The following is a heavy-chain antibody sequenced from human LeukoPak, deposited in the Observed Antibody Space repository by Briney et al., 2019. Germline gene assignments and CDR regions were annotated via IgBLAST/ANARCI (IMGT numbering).Heavy chain of an antibody. D-gene: IGHD2-15*01. CDR1: GYTFTIYY. J-gene: IGHJ4*02. V-gene: IGHV1-46*01. CDR3: ARVVARGGGNY. Sequence: ASVTVSFKASGYTFTIYYMHWVRQAPGQGLEWMGIINPSGGSTSYAQKFQGRVTMTRDTSTSTVYMELSSLRSEDTAVYYCARVVARGGGNYWGQGTLVTVSS. CDR2: INPSGGST.